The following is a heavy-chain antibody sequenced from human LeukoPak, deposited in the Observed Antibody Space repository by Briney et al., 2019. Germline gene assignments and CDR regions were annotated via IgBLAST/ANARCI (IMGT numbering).Heavy chain of an antibody. CDR1: GGHFSGYA. J-gene: IGHJ6*03. Sequence: GASVKVSCKSSGGHFSGYAISWVRQAPGQGLEWMGGIIPIFGTPNYAQKFQGRVTITADESTRTAYMELSSLRSDDTALYYCARSAGPVVVAAHAAPPPYHYYYMDVWGKGTTVTVSS. V-gene: IGHV1-69*13. CDR2: IIPIFGTP. CDR3: ARSAGPVVVAAHAAPPPYHYYYMDV. D-gene: IGHD2-15*01.